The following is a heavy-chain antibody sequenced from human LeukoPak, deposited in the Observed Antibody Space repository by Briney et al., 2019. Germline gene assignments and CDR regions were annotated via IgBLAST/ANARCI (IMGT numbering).Heavy chain of an antibody. CDR2: TYYRSKWYN. V-gene: IGHV6-1*01. Sequence: SQTLSLTCAISGDSVSSNSAAWNWIRQSPSRGLEWLGRTYYRSKWYNDYAVSVKSRITINPDTSKNQFSLQLNSVTPEDTAVYYCARGGRYCSSTSCYSRLDYYYYMDVWGKGTTVTVSS. D-gene: IGHD2-2*02. J-gene: IGHJ6*03. CDR1: GDSVSSNSAA. CDR3: ARGGRYCSSTSCYSRLDYYYYMDV.